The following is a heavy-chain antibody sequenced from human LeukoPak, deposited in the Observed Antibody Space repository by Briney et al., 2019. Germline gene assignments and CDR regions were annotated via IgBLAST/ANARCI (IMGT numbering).Heavy chain of an antibody. Sequence: ASVKVSCKASGYTFTSYDINWVRQATGQELELMGWMNPHSDNTAYAQKFQGRVTMTKNTSISTAYMELSSLRSDDTAVYYCTRRANGRRYNWFDTWGQGTLVTVSS. CDR3: TRRANGRRYNWFDT. D-gene: IGHD2-8*01. CDR1: GYTFTSYD. V-gene: IGHV1-8*02. J-gene: IGHJ5*02. CDR2: MNPHSDNT.